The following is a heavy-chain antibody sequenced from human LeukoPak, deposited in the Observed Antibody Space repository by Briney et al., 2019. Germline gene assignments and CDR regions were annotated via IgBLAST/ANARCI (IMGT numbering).Heavy chain of an antibody. CDR3: ARDSYVLRFLEWLY. D-gene: IGHD3-3*01. CDR1: GFTFSDYS. Sequence: GGSLRLSCAASGFTFSDYSMNWVRQAPGKGLEWVSYISSSSTTRYYGDSVKGRFTISRGNAKNSLYLQMNSLRAEDTAVYYCARDSYVLRFLEWLYWGQGTLVTVSS. J-gene: IGHJ4*02. CDR2: ISSSSTTR. V-gene: IGHV3-48*01.